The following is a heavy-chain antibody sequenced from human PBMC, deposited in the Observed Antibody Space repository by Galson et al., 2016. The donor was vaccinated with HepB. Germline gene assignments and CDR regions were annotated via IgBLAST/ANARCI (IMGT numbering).Heavy chain of an antibody. Sequence: CAISGDSVSSNSAAWTWIRQSPLRGLEWLGRTYYRSKWYNDYAVSVKSRISIHPDTSKNQFPLQLNSVTPEDTAVYYCARVHCSPFRCQNWFDPWGQGTLVTVSS. J-gene: IGHJ5*02. CDR2: TYYRSKWYN. V-gene: IGHV6-1*01. CDR1: GDSVSSNSAA. D-gene: IGHD2-15*01. CDR3: ARVHCSPFRCQNWFDP.